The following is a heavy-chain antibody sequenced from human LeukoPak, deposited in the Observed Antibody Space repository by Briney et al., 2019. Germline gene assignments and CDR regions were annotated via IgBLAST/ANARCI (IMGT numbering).Heavy chain of an antibody. Sequence: GASVNVSCKASGYIFTSYGISSVRQAPGQGREWMGWISAYNGNTNYAQKLQGRVTMTTDTSTSTAYMELRSLRSDDTAVYYCARVLVVRGLINWFDPWGQGTLVTVSS. CDR2: ISAYNGNT. CDR1: GYIFTSYG. J-gene: IGHJ5*02. D-gene: IGHD3-10*01. V-gene: IGHV1-18*01. CDR3: ARVLVVRGLINWFDP.